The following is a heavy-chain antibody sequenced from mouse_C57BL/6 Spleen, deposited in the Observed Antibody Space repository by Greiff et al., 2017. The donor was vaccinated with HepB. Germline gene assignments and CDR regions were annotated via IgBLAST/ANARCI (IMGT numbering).Heavy chain of an antibody. D-gene: IGHD2-4*01. CDR2: IYPRSGNT. CDR1: GYTFTSYG. CDR3: ERRGGIYYDLAY. Sequence: QVQLQQSGAELARPGASVKLSCKASGYTFTSYGISWVKQRTGQGLEWIGKIYPRSGNTYYNEKFKGKATLTADKSTSTAYMELRSLTSEDSAVYFCERRGGIYYDLAYWGQGTLVTVSA. V-gene: IGHV1-81*01. J-gene: IGHJ3*01.